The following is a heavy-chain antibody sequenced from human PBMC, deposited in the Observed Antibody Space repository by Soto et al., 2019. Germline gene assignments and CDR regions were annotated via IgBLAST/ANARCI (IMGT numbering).Heavy chain of an antibody. CDR2: ISSSSSTI. CDR3: ARDLSGRITIFGVVIPWEFDY. V-gene: IGHV3-48*01. J-gene: IGHJ4*02. D-gene: IGHD3-3*01. Sequence: GGSLRLSCAASGFTFSSYSMNWVRQAPGKGLEWVSYISSSSSTIYYADSVKGRFTISRDNAKNSLYLQMNSLRAEDTAVYYCARDLSGRITIFGVVIPWEFDYWGQGTLVTVSS. CDR1: GFTFSSYS.